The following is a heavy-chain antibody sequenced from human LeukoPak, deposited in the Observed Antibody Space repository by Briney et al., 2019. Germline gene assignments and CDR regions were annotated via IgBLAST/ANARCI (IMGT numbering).Heavy chain of an antibody. D-gene: IGHD3-22*01. CDR1: GFIFSPYA. CDR3: ARDYYDSSGYRDY. V-gene: IGHV3-53*01. CDR2: IAGGDDR. Sequence: GGSLRLSCAASGFIFSPYAMSWVRQAPGKGLEWVAGIAGGDDRFYADSVKGRFTISRDNSKNTLYLQMNSLRAEDTAVYYCARDYYDSSGYRDYWGQGTLVTVSS. J-gene: IGHJ4*02.